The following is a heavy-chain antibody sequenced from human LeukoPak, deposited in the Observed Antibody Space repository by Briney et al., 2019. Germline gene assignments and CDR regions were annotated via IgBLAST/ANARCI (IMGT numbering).Heavy chain of an antibody. CDR2: IYYSGST. V-gene: IGHV4-59*01. Sequence: PSETLSLTCAVYVGSFSGYYWSWIRQPPGKGLEWIGYIYYSGSTNYNPSLKSRVTISVDTSKNQSSLKLSSVTAADTAVYYCAREGDSSGYYSSYCGQGTLVTVSS. CDR1: VGSFSGYY. J-gene: IGHJ4*02. D-gene: IGHD3-22*01. CDR3: AREGDSSGYYSSY.